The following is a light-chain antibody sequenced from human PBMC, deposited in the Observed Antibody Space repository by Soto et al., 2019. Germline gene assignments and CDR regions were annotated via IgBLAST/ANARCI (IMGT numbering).Light chain of an antibody. J-gene: IGLJ3*02. Sequence: QSALTQPASVSGSPGQSITISCTGTSSDVGGYNYVSWYQQPPGKAPKLMLFDVSNRPSGVSNRFSGSKSGNTASLTIAGLQAEDEGDYYCSSYTSSSTLEWVFGGGTKVTVL. V-gene: IGLV2-14*01. CDR2: DVS. CDR3: SSYTSSSTLEWV. CDR1: SSDVGGYNY.